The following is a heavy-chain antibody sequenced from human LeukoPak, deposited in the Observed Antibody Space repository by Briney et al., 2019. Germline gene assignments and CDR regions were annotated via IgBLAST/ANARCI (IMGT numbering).Heavy chain of an antibody. CDR1: GFIFSTYV. CDR2: ISDSGDTT. D-gene: IGHD1-26*01. Sequence: GGSLRLSCAASGFIFSTYVLTWVRQAPRKGLEWVSAISDSGDTTDYADSVKGRFTISRDNSKNTLYLQMNSLRAEDTAVYYCARRLEYSGSKGVFDYWGQGTLVTVSS. V-gene: IGHV3-23*01. J-gene: IGHJ4*02. CDR3: ARRLEYSGSKGVFDY.